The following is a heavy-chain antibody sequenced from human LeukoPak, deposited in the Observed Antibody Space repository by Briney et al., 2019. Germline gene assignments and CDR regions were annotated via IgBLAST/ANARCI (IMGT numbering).Heavy chain of an antibody. D-gene: IGHD3-10*01. V-gene: IGHV3-74*01. Sequence: PGGSLRLSCAASGFTFSSYWMHWVRQAPGKGLVWVSRINSDGSSTSYADSVKGRFTISRDNAKNTLYLQMNSLRAEDTAVYYCARGNGSGSFWRYYMDVWGKGTTVTISS. CDR2: INSDGSST. CDR1: GFTFSSYW. J-gene: IGHJ6*03. CDR3: ARGNGSGSFWRYYMDV.